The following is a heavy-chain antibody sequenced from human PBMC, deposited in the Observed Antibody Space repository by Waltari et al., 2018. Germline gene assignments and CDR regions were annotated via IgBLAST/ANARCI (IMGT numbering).Heavy chain of an antibody. Sequence: QVQLVQSGAEVKKPGSSVKVSCTASGGNFSRYAIRRVRQARGQGLEWMGGIIPIFGTANYAQKSQGRVTITADKSTSTAYMELSSLRSEDTAVYYCARRGAITTTIYFDYWGQGTLVTVSS. D-gene: IGHD3-10*01. CDR3: ARRGAITTTIYFDY. V-gene: IGHV1-69*14. CDR1: GGNFSRYA. CDR2: IIPIFGTA. J-gene: IGHJ4*02.